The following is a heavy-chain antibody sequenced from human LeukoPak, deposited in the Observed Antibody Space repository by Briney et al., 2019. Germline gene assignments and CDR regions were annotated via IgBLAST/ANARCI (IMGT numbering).Heavy chain of an antibody. CDR1: GFTFSSYG. D-gene: IGHD1-26*01. J-gene: IGHJ6*03. CDR2: IRYVGSNK. Sequence: GGSLRLSCAASGFTFSSYGMHWVRQAPGKGLEWVAFIRYVGSNKYYTDSVKGRFTIYRDNSKNTLYLQMNSLRAEDTAVYYCAKGRGWEASYYYYYMDVWGKGTTVTISS. CDR3: AKGRGWEASYYYYYMDV. V-gene: IGHV3-30*02.